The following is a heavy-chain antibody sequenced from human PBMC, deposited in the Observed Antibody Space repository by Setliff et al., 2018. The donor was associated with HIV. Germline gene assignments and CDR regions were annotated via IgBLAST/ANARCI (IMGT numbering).Heavy chain of an antibody. V-gene: IGHV4-4*09. CDR2: IDNSGST. J-gene: IGHJ6*03. Sequence: PSETLSLTCTVSGGPISSYYWSWIRQPPGKGLEWIGYIDNSGSTNYNPSLKSRVTISVDTSKNQISLKLSSVTAADTAMYYCARRGYSYVERVYYYYMDVWGKGTTVTVSS. CDR3: ARRGYSYVERVYYYYMDV. CDR1: GGPISSYY. D-gene: IGHD5-18*01.